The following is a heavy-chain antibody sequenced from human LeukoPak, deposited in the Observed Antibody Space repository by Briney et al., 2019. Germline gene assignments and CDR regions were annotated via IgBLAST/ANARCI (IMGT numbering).Heavy chain of an antibody. CDR1: GGSISSSSYY. D-gene: IGHD3-10*01. V-gene: IGHV4-39*01. Sequence: PSETLSLTCTVSGGSISSSSYYWGWIRQPPGKGLEWIGSIYYSGSTYYNPSLKSRVTISVDTSKTQLSLKLSSVTAADTAVYYCARLPGYWFDPWGQGTLVTVSS. J-gene: IGHJ5*02. CDR2: IYYSGST. CDR3: ARLPGYWFDP.